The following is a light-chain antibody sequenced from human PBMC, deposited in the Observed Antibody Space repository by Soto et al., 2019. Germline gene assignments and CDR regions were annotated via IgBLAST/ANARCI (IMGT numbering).Light chain of an antibody. CDR2: DVS. Sequence: QSALTQPASVSGSPGQSITISCTGTSGDVGGYDFVSWYQHHPGRAPKLLIWDVSNRPSGVSYRFSASKSGNTASLTISGLQTDDEADYYCSSYTISRSLVFGTGTKVTVL. J-gene: IGLJ1*01. V-gene: IGLV2-14*03. CDR3: SSYTISRSLV. CDR1: SGDVGGYDF.